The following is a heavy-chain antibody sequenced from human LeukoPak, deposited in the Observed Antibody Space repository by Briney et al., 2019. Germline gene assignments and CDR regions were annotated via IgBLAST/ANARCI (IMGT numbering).Heavy chain of an antibody. D-gene: IGHD1-20*01. Sequence: GGSLRLSCAASGFTFSSYGMHWVRQAPGKGLEWVALTWFDGSREYYGDSVKGRFTISRDNSKKTPHLQMSSLRAEDTAVYFCARDSGITGIQRALDYWGQGTLVTVSS. CDR1: GFTFSSYG. CDR2: TWFDGSRE. J-gene: IGHJ4*02. V-gene: IGHV3-33*01. CDR3: ARDSGITGIQRALDY.